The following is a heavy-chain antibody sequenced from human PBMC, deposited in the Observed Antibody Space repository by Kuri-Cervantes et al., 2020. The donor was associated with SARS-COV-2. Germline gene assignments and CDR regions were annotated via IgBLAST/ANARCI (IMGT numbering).Heavy chain of an antibody. J-gene: IGHJ4*02. CDR2: IYSGDSDT. Sequence: GESLKISCKASGYIFSNYWIGWVRQMPGKGLEWMGFIYSGDSDTKYSPSFRGQVSISADKSINTAYLQWSSLKASDTAMYYCARPSDYCSSTSCLDYWGQGTLVTVSS. CDR3: ARPSDYCSSTSCLDY. CDR1: GYIFSNYW. V-gene: IGHV5-51*01. D-gene: IGHD2-2*01.